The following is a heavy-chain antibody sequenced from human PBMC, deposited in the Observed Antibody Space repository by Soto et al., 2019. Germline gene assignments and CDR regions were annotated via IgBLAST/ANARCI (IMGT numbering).Heavy chain of an antibody. J-gene: IGHJ6*02. CDR3: AREACSGGNCYGPYYYYGMDV. CDR1: GGSFRTYT. CDR2: SIPIFGTA. Sequence: SVKGSCKASGGSFRTYTFSWVRQAPGQGLDWMGRSIPIFGTANYAQKFQGRVTITADESTSTAYMELSSLRPEDTAVYYCAREACSGGNCYGPYYYYGMDVWGQGTTVTVSS. V-gene: IGHV1-69*01. D-gene: IGHD2-15*01.